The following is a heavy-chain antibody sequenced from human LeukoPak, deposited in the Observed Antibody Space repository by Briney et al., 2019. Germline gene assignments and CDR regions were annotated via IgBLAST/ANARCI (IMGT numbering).Heavy chain of an antibody. J-gene: IGHJ6*03. Sequence: GGSLRLSCAASGFTFSSYEMNWARQAPGKGLEWVSSISSSSSYIYYADSVKGRFTISRDNAKNSLYLQMNSLRAEDTAVYYCARDLGGNSYYYYYYYMDVWGKGTTVTISS. D-gene: IGHD4-23*01. CDR1: GFTFSSYE. CDR2: ISSSSSYI. V-gene: IGHV3-21*01. CDR3: ARDLGGNSYYYYYYYMDV.